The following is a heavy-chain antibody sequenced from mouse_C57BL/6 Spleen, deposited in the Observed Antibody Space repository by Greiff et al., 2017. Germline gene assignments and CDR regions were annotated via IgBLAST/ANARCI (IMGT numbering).Heavy chain of an antibody. D-gene: IGHD1-1*01. Sequence: VQRVESGPGLVAPSQSLYITCTVSGFSLTSYAICWVRQPPGKGLEWVGVIWTGGGTNYNSALKSRRSISKDNSKSQVFLKMNSLQTDDTARYYCARPSTGYFGYWGQGATLAFSS. CDR1: GFSLTSYA. CDR3: ARPSTGYFGY. CDR2: IWTGGGT. J-gene: IGHJ2*01. V-gene: IGHV2-9-1*01.